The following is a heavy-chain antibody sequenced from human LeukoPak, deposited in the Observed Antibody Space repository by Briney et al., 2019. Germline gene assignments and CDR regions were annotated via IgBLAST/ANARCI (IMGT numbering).Heavy chain of an antibody. V-gene: IGHV4-34*01. CDR1: GGSFSGYY. CDR3: ASHSIYSNWFDP. J-gene: IGHJ5*02. D-gene: IGHD4-11*01. CDR2: INHSGST. Sequence: SETLSLTCAVYGGSFSGYYWSWIRQPPGKGLEWIGEINHSGSTNYNPSLKSRVTISVDTSKNQFSLKLSSVTAADTAVYYCASHSIYSNWFDPWGQGTLVTVSS.